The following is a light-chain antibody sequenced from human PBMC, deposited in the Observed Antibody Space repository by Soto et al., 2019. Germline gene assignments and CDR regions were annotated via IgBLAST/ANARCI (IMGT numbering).Light chain of an antibody. CDR1: QDISRF. CDR3: LQHNTYPYT. V-gene: IGKV1-17*03. CDR2: DTS. J-gene: IGKJ2*01. Sequence: DVQMIQSPSAMSASVGDRVTITCRASQDISRFVAWFQQKPGKAPERLIYDTSTLQVGVPSRFSGGASGTQFTLAISGLQPDDSATYYWLQHNTYPYTFGQGTKLEIK.